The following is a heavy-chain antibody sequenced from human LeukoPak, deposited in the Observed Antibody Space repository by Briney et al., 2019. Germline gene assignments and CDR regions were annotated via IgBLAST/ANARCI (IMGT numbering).Heavy chain of an antibody. J-gene: IGHJ6*03. V-gene: IGHV3-15*01. D-gene: IGHD6-19*01. CDR3: TTDLSGDSSGWSRYYYYYMDV. CDR1: GFTFTSYN. Sequence: GGSLRLSCAASGFTFTSYNMNWVRQAPGKGLEWVGRIKSKTDGGTTDYAAPVKGRFTISRDDSKNTLYLQMNSLKTEDTAVYYCTTDLSGDSSGWSRYYYYYMDVWGKGTTVTISS. CDR2: IKSKTDGGTT.